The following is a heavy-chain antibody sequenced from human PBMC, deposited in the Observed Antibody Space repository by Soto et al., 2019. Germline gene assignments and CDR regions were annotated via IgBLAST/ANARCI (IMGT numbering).Heavy chain of an antibody. Sequence: PSETLSLTCTVSGGSISSGGYYWSWIRQHPGKGLEWIGYIYYSGSTYYNPSLKSRVTISVDTSKNQFSLKLSSVTAADTAVYYCARDNMAMTDYWGQGTLVTVSS. CDR3: ARDNMAMTDY. D-gene: IGHD2-2*01. CDR2: IYYSGST. V-gene: IGHV4-31*03. J-gene: IGHJ4*02. CDR1: GGSISSGGYY.